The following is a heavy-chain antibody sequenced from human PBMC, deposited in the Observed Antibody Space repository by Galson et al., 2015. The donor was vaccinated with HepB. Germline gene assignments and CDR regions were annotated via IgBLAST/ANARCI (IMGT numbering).Heavy chain of an antibody. CDR1: GFTFSSYG. J-gene: IGHJ4*02. D-gene: IGHD3-10*01. CDR2: ISYDGSNK. V-gene: IGHV3-30*03. CDR3: AHMVRGVPHVNEFDY. Sequence: SLRLSCAASGFTFSSYGMHWVRQAPGKGLEWVAVISYDGSNKYYADSVKGRFTISRDNSKNTLYLQMNSLRAEDTAVYYCAHMVRGVPHVNEFDYWGQGTLVTVSS.